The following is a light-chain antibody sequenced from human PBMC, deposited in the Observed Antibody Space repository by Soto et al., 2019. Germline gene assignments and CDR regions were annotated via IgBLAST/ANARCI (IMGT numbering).Light chain of an antibody. V-gene: IGLV1-47*02. CDR3: AAWEDSLSGYVV. Sequence: QSALTQPPSASGTPGRRVTISCSGSSSHIGGNYAHWYQQVPGTAPKLLIYSNNQRPSGVPDRFSGSKSGTSASLAISGLRSEDEAYYYCAAWEDSLSGYVVFGGGTKVTVL. J-gene: IGLJ2*01. CDR2: SNN. CDR1: SSHIGGNY.